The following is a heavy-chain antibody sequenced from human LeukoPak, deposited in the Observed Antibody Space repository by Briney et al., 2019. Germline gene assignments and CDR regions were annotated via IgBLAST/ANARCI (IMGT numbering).Heavy chain of an antibody. CDR2: VSPSGDIT. D-gene: IGHD3-10*01. V-gene: IGHV3-23*01. J-gene: IGHJ4*02. Sequence: GGSLRLSCAASGFTFSTYNMNWVRHAPGKGLEWVSGVSPSGDITYYADSVKGRFIISRDNSRNTLFLEVLSLTAEDTAVYYCAKDDAWLRFGEWSQGTLVTVSS. CDR1: GFTFSTYN. CDR3: AKDDAWLRFGE.